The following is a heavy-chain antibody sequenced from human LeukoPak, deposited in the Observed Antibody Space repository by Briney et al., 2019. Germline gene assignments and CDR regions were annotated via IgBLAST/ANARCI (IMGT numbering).Heavy chain of an antibody. CDR2: ISSSSSYI. CDR3: AREVVPAAYIDY. J-gene: IGHJ4*02. CDR1: GGSISSSS. V-gene: IGHV3-21*01. D-gene: IGHD2-2*01. Sequence: ETLSLTCTVSGGSISSSSYYWGWIRQPPGKGLEWVSSISSSSSYIYYADSVKGRFTISRDNAKNSLYLQMNSLRAEDTAVYYCAREVVPAAYIDYWGQGTLVTVSS.